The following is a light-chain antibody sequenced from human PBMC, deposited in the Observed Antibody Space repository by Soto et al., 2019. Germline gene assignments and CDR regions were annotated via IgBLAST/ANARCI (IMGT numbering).Light chain of an antibody. CDR2: EVS. J-gene: IGLJ1*01. CDR3: NSYTSSSASYV. V-gene: IGLV2-14*01. CDR1: SSDVGGYNY. Sequence: QSALTQPASVSGSPGQSITISCTGTSSDVGGYNYVSWYQQHPGKAPKLMIYEVSNRPSGVSSRFSGSKSGNTASLAISGLQAEDEADYYCNSYTSSSASYVFGTGTKVTVL.